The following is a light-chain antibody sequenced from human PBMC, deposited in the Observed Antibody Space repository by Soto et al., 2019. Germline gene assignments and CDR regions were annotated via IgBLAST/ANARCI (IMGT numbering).Light chain of an antibody. J-gene: IGLJ1*01. V-gene: IGLV1-40*01. CDR1: SSSIGAGYD. CDR3: QSYDSSLSGFDV. CDR2: GNS. Sequence: QRALTRAASGHSAERGGGTITRTGSSSSIGAGYDVHWYQQLPGTAPKLLIYGNSNRPSGVPDRFSGSKSGTSASLAITGLQAVDEADYYCQSYDSSLSGFDVFGTGTKVT.